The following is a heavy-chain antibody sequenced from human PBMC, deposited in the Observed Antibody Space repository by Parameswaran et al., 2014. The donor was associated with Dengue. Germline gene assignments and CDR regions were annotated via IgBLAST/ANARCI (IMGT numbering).Heavy chain of an antibody. J-gene: IGHJ4*02. V-gene: IGHV3-30*04. CDR3: ARIARASNLDY. CDR2: ISHDGSNK. D-gene: IGHD4-11*01. Sequence: VRQMPGKGLEWVAFISHDGSNKYFADSVKGRFTISRDNSKNTLYLQMNSLRTEDTAVYYCARIARASNLDYWGQGTLVTVSS.